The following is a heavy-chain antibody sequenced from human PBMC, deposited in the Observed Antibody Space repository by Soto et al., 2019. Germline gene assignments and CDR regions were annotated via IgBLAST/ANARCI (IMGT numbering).Heavy chain of an antibody. J-gene: IGHJ4*02. CDR2: IDPSDSYI. V-gene: IGHV5-10-1*01. D-gene: IGHD2-15*01. Sequence: GESLKISCRGSGYSFTGYWITWVRQMPGKGLEWMGRIDPSDSYINYSPSFQGHVTISADKSINTAYLQWSSLKASDTAMYYCTLGNGGISLDYWGQGAMVTVSS. CDR1: GYSFTGYW. CDR3: TLGNGGISLDY.